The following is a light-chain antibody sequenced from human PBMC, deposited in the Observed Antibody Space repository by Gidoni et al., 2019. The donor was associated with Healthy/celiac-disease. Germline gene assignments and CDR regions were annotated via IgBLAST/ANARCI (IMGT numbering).Light chain of an antibody. CDR2: DVS. CDR1: SSDVGGYNY. CDR3: CSYAGSYTWV. Sequence: QSALTQPRSVSGSPGQSVTISCTGTSSDVGGYNYVSWYQQHPGKATKLMIYDVSKRPSGVPDRFSGSKSGNTAFLTISGLQAEDEADYYCCSYAGSYTWVFGGGTKLTVL. V-gene: IGLV2-11*01. J-gene: IGLJ3*02.